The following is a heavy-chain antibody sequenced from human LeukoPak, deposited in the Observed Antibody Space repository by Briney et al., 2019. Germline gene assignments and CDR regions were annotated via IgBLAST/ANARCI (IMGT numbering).Heavy chain of an antibody. D-gene: IGHD6-19*01. CDR1: GYTFTSYG. J-gene: IGHJ5*02. CDR3: ARGPIYSSGWYSGQRANWFDP. V-gene: IGHV1-18*01. Sequence: GASVKVSCKASGYTFTSYGISWVRQAPGQGLEWMGWISAYNGNTNYAQKLQGRVTMTTDTSTSTAYMELSSLRSEDTAVYYCARGPIYSSGWYSGQRANWFDPWGQGTLVTVSS. CDR2: ISAYNGNT.